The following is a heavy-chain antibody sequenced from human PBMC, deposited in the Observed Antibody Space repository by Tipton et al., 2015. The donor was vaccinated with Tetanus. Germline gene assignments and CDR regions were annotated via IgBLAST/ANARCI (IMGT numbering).Heavy chain of an antibody. V-gene: IGHV3-7*03. D-gene: IGHD7-27*01. CDR1: GFSLSDYW. CDR3: ARLGRNSLGAFDV. Sequence: QLVQSGGGVVQPGGSLRISCAASGFSLSDYWMSWVRQAPGKGLEWVANIQNDGGETYHLESVRGRFTISRDNGKNSVYLQMNSLRPEDTAVYYCARLGRNSLGAFDVWGQGTLVSVSS. J-gene: IGHJ3*01. CDR2: IQNDGGET.